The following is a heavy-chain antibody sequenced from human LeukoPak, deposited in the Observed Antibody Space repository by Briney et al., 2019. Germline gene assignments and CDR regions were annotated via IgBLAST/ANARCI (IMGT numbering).Heavy chain of an antibody. V-gene: IGHV3-23*01. CDR1: GFTFSNYA. D-gene: IGHD6-13*01. J-gene: IGHJ5*02. CDR3: AKGVSAGKVDWFDP. CDR2: VTGSGGAT. Sequence: GGSLRLSCAASGFTFSNYAMTWVRQAPGPGLEWISSVTGSGGATFYAASVRGRFTISRDNSRSKLHLQMDSLRAEDTAVYYCAKGVSAGKVDWFDPWGQGTLVTVSS.